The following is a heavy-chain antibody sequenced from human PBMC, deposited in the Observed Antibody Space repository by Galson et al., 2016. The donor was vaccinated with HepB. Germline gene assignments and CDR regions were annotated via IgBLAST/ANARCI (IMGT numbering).Heavy chain of an antibody. J-gene: IGHJ4*02. CDR1: GFTFSSYS. CDR2: ISSSSSYI. D-gene: IGHD6-19*01. V-gene: IGHV3-21*01. CDR3: ARGWDTSGWNIGY. Sequence: SLRLSCAASGFTFSSYSMAWIRQPPGKGLEWVSSISSSSSYIHYADSVRGRFTISRDTTKNSLYLQMNSLRVEDTAVYYCARGWDTSGWNIGYWGQGTLVTVSS.